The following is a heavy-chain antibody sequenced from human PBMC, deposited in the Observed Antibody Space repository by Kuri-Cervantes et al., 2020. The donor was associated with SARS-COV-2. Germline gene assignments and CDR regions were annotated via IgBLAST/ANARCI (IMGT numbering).Heavy chain of an antibody. V-gene: IGHV3-33*08. J-gene: IGHJ5*02. CDR1: GFTFSRST. Sequence: GESLKISCAASGFTFSRSTMHWVRQAPGKGLEWVALIWYDGSVEYYGDSVKGRFTISRDNAKNSLYLQMNSLRAEDTALYYCASLRGPWGQGTLVTVSS. CDR3: ASLRGP. CDR2: IWYDGSVE. D-gene: IGHD5-12*01.